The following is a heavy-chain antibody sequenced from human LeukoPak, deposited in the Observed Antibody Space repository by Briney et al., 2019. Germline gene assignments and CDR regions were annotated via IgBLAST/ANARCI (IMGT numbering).Heavy chain of an antibody. V-gene: IGHV4-38-2*02. Sequence: SETLSLTCTVSGGSISSYYWGWIRQPPGKGLEWIGSIYHSGSTYYNPSLKSRVTISVDTSKNQFSLKLSSVTAADTAVYYCARDLPLTDYGDYYWYFDLWGRGTLVTVSS. J-gene: IGHJ2*01. CDR3: ARDLPLTDYGDYYWYFDL. CDR2: IYHSGST. D-gene: IGHD4-17*01. CDR1: GGSISSYY.